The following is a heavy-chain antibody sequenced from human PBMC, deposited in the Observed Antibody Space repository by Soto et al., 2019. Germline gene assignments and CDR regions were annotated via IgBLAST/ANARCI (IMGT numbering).Heavy chain of an antibody. Sequence: QITLKESGPTLVKPTQTLTLTCTFSGFSLSTSGVGVGWIRQPPGKALEWLALIYWDDDKRYSPSLKSRLTITKDTSKNQVVLKLTTMDPVDTAKYYCAHRVSASASPSKGVFFEYWGQGTLVTVSS. CDR1: GFSLSTSGVG. D-gene: IGHD3-10*01. CDR3: AHRVSASASPSKGVFFEY. J-gene: IGHJ4*02. V-gene: IGHV2-5*02. CDR2: IYWDDDK.